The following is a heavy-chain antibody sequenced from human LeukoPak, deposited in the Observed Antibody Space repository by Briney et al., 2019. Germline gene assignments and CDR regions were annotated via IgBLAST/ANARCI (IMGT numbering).Heavy chain of an antibody. CDR3: ARDLYGDYGVFDY. Sequence: SETLSLTCTVSGGSISDYYRSWIRRPAGKGLEWIGRVHTSGSTNYNPSLKSRVTMSVDTSKNQFSLRLSTVTAADTAVYYCARDLYGDYGVFDYWGQGTLVTVSS. V-gene: IGHV4-4*07. CDR2: VHTSGST. CDR1: GGSISDYY. D-gene: IGHD4-17*01. J-gene: IGHJ4*02.